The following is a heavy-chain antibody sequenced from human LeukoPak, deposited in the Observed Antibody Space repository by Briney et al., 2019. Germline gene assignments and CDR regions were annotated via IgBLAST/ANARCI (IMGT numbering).Heavy chain of an antibody. CDR1: GGSITTFF. V-gene: IGHV4-4*07. CDR2: IYTSGTT. J-gene: IGHJ4*02. Sequence: PSETLSLTCTVSGGSITTFFWSWIRQPAGKGLEWIGRIYTSGTTNYNPSLKSRVTMSVDTSKNQFSLNLTSVTVADAAVYYCARGPPPDFDYWGRGTLVTVSS. CDR3: ARGPPPDFDY.